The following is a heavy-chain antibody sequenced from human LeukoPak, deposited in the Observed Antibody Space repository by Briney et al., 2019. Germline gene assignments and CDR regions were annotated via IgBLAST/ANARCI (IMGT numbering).Heavy chain of an antibody. Sequence: ASVKVSCKASGYTFTSYGISWVRQAPGQGLEWMGWISAYNGNTDYAQKLQGRVTMTTDTSTSTAYMELRSLRSDDTAVYYCARAFRRIVVVPAAVNYYYYMDVRGKGTTVTVSS. CDR3: ARAFRRIVVVPAAVNYYYYMDV. CDR1: GYTFTSYG. CDR2: ISAYNGNT. D-gene: IGHD2-2*01. V-gene: IGHV1-18*01. J-gene: IGHJ6*03.